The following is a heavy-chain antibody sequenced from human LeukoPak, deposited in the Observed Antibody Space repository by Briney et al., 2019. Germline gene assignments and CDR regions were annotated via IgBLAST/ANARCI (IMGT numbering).Heavy chain of an antibody. J-gene: IGHJ4*02. Sequence: GRSLRLSCAASGFTFSSYEMNWVRQAPGKGLEWVSHISSSGNTIYYTDSVKGRFTISRDNSKNLLYLQMNSLKAEDTAIYYCARTVARIGYWGQGTLVAVSS. CDR1: GFTFSSYE. D-gene: IGHD4-23*01. V-gene: IGHV3-48*03. CDR3: ARTVARIGY. CDR2: ISSSGNTI.